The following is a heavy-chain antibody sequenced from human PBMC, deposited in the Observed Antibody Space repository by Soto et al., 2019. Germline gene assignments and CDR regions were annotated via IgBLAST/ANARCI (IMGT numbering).Heavy chain of an antibody. Sequence: EVQLVESGGGLVQPGRSLRLSCAASGFTFDDYAMHWVRQAPGKGLEWVSGISWHSGSIGYADSVKGRFTISRDNAKNSLYLQMNSLRAEDTALYYCAKDIREYSSSYDAFDIWGQGTMVTVSS. D-gene: IGHD6-6*01. J-gene: IGHJ3*02. CDR1: GFTFDDYA. CDR3: AKDIREYSSSYDAFDI. V-gene: IGHV3-9*01. CDR2: ISWHSGSI.